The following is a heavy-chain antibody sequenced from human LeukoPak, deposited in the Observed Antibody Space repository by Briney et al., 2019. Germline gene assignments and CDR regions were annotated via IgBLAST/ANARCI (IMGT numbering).Heavy chain of an antibody. CDR1: GFTFSSYA. Sequence: GGSLRLSCAASGFTFSSYAMSWVRQAPGKGLEWVSAISGSGGSTYFADSVKGRFTISRDNSKNTLYLQMNSLRAEDTAVYYCAKTGSGYYYFDYWGQGTLVTVSS. J-gene: IGHJ4*02. CDR2: ISGSGGST. CDR3: AKTGSGYYYFDY. V-gene: IGHV3-23*01. D-gene: IGHD3-22*01.